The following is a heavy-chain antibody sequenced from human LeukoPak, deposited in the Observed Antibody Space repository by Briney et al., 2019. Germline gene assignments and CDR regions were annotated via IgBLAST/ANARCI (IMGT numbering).Heavy chain of an antibody. D-gene: IGHD5-18*01. CDR1: GFTFSSYW. J-gene: IGHJ4*02. CDR2: INSDGCST. Sequence: GGSLRLSCAASGFTFSSYWMHWVRQAPGKGLVWVSRINSDGCSTSYADSVKGRFTISRDNAKNTLYLQMNSLTAEDTAVYYCARVRGYYSAYYFDYWGQGTLVTVSS. V-gene: IGHV3-74*01. CDR3: ARVRGYYSAYYFDY.